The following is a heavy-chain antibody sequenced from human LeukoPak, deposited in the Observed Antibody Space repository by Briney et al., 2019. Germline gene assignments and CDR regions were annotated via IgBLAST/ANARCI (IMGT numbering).Heavy chain of an antibody. D-gene: IGHD2-2*01. CDR3: AKDRSTSCCVEYFQH. V-gene: IGHV3-23*01. Sequence: GGSLRLSCAASGFTFSSYAMSWVHQAPGKGLEWVSAISGSGGSTYYADSVKGRFTISRDNSKNTLYLQMNSLRAEDTAVYYCAKDRSTSCCVEYFQHWGQGTLVTVSS. CDR1: GFTFSSYA. CDR2: ISGSGGST. J-gene: IGHJ1*01.